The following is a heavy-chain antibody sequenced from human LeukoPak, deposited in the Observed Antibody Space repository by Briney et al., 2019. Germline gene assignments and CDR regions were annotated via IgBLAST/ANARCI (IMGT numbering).Heavy chain of an antibody. CDR2: ISYDGSNK. V-gene: IGHV3-30-3*01. CDR3: ASDTNFD. Sequence: GRSLRLSCAASGFTFSSYAMHWVRQAPGKGLEWVAVISYDGSNKYYADSVKGRFTISRDNSKNTPYLQMNSLRAEDTAVYYCASDTNFDWGQGTLVTVSS. CDR1: GFTFSSYA. D-gene: IGHD1-1*01. J-gene: IGHJ4*02.